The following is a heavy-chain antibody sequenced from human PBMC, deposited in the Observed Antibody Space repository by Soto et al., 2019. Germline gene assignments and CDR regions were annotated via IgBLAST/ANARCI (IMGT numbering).Heavy chain of an antibody. D-gene: IGHD3-16*01. J-gene: IGHJ6*02. V-gene: IGHV3-7*01. CDR3: ARDVQYVRSLDV. CDR2: VKQDGSEK. CDR1: GFTFRVYW. Sequence: QSGGSLRLSCAASGFTFRVYWMTWVRQAPGKGLEWVANVKQDGSEKYYVDSVKGRLTISRDNPKNSLYLQMSSLRADDSAVYYCARDVQYVRSLDVWGQGTTVTVSS.